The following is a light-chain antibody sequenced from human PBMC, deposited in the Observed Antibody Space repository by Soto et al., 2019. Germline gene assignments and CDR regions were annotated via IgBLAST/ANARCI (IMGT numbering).Light chain of an antibody. J-gene: IGLJ3*02. V-gene: IGLV7-46*01. Sequence: QAVVTQEPSLTVSPGGTVTLTCGSSTGAVTSGHYPYWFQQKPGQAPRTLIYDTTNKYSWTPARFSGSLLGGKAALTLSGAQPEDEGDYYCLLSYSAARAGVFGGETKVTVL. CDR2: DTT. CDR3: LLSYSAARAGV. CDR1: TGAVTSGHY.